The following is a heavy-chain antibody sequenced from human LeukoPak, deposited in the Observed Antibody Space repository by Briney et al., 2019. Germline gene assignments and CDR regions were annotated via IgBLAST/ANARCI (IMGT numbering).Heavy chain of an antibody. CDR3: ARVRGAVAIDY. CDR2: INDSGNI. CDR1: GGSFSGHY. J-gene: IGHJ4*02. D-gene: IGHD6-19*01. V-gene: IGHV4-34*01. Sequence: SETLSLTCAVYGGSFSGHYWSWIRQPPGKGLEWIGEINDSGNINYNPPLRSRVTLSVDTSKNQFSLKLNSVTAADTAVYYCARVRGAVAIDYWGQGTLVTVSS.